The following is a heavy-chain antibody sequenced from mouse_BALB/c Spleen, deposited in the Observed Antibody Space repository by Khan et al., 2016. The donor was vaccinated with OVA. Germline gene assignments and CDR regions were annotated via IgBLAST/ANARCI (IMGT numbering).Heavy chain of an antibody. CDR1: GYSITSGYG. CDR2: ISYSGST. CDR3: ARTARIKY. J-gene: IGHJ2*01. V-gene: IGHV3-2*02. Sequence: EVQLVESGPGLVKPSQSLSLTCTVTGYSITSGYGWNWIRQFPGNKLEWMGYISYSGSTNYNPSLKSRISITRDTSKNQFFLQLTSVTTADTATYYCARTARIKYWGQGTTLTVSS. D-gene: IGHD1-2*01.